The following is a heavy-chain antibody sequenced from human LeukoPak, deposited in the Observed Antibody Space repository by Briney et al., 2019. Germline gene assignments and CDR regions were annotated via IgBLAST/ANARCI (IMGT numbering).Heavy chain of an antibody. CDR1: GFTFSSYA. Sequence: GRSLRLSCAASGFTFSSYAMHWVRQAPGKGLEWVAVISYDGSNKYYADSVKGRFTISRDNSKNALYLQMNSLRAEDTAVYYCARESSGYYLDYWGQGTLVTVSS. CDR3: ARESSGYYLDY. CDR2: ISYDGSNK. D-gene: IGHD3-22*01. J-gene: IGHJ4*02. V-gene: IGHV3-30-3*01.